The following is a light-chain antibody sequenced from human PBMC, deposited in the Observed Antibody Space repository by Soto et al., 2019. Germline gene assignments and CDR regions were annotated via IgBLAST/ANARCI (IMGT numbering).Light chain of an antibody. CDR2: GAS. CDR1: QSVSSSY. Sequence: EIVLTQSPGTLSLSPGERATLSCRASQSVSSSYLAWYQQKPGQAPRLLIHGASSRDTGIQDRFSRSGSGTDLALTICRLGPEDFAVYYCEQYGSSYTFGQGTKLEIK. CDR3: EQYGSSYT. J-gene: IGKJ2*01. V-gene: IGKV3-20*01.